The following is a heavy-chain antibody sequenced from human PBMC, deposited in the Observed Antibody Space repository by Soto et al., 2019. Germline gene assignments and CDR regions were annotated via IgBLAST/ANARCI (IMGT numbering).Heavy chain of an antibody. J-gene: IGHJ4*02. CDR1: GFTFTRYS. Sequence: GPLSLSCAASGFTFTRYSMNWVRQAPGKGLEWVSSISSTTNYIYYGDSMKGRFTISRDNAKNSLYLEMNSLRAEDTAVYYCARESEDLTSNFDDWGQGTLVT. V-gene: IGHV3-21*06. CDR3: ARESEDLTSNFDD. CDR2: ISSTTNYI.